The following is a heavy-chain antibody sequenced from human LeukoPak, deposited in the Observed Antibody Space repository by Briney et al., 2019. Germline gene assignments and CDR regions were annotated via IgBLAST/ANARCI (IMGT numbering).Heavy chain of an antibody. V-gene: IGHV3-48*01. D-gene: IGHD6-6*01. J-gene: IGHJ2*01. CDR3: ARDIAARPTYWYFDL. CDR1: GFTFSNYM. CDR2: ISSSSSTI. Sequence: GSLRLSCAASGFTFSNYMMHWVRQAPGKGLEWVSYISSSSSTIYYADSVKGRFTISRDNAKNSLYLQMNSLRAEDTAVYYCARDIAARPTYWYFDLWGRGTLVTVSS.